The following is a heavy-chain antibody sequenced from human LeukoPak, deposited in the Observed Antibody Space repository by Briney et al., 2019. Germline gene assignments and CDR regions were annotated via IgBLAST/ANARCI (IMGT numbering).Heavy chain of an antibody. Sequence: SETLSHTCTVSGGSISSYYWSWIRQPAGTGLERIGRIYTSGSTNYNPSLKSRVTMSVDTSKKQFSLKLSSVTAADTAVYYCARDREQWLARNAFDIWGQGTMVTVTS. CDR3: ARDREQWLARNAFDI. CDR1: GGSISSYY. CDR2: IYTSGST. V-gene: IGHV4-4*07. D-gene: IGHD6-19*01. J-gene: IGHJ3*02.